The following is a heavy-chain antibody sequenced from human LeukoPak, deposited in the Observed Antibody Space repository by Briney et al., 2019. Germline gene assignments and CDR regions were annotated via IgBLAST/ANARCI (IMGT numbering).Heavy chain of an antibody. CDR3: ARGGNWFDP. V-gene: IGHV4-59*01. CDR2: IYYSGST. D-gene: IGHD3-10*01. Sequence: SETLSLTCTVSGGSISSYYWSWVRQPPGEGLEWIGYIYYSGSTNYNPSLKSRVTISVDTSKNQFSLKLISVTAADTAVYYCARGGNWFDPWGQGTLVTVSS. J-gene: IGHJ5*02. CDR1: GGSISSYY.